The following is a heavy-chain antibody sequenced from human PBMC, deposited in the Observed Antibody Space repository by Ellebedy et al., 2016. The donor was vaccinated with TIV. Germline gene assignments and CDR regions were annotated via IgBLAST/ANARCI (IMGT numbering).Heavy chain of an antibody. V-gene: IGHV3-23*01. D-gene: IGHD3-9*01. CDR1: GFTFSNYA. CDR2: ISGNGEYT. Sequence: GGSLRLSCAASGFTFSNYAMSWVRRSPGKGLDWVSLISGNGEYTYYADSVKGRLTISRDNSMDTLFLQMNRLGVGDTAVYYCAKLGFDILTGSGGMDVWGQGTTVTVSS. CDR3: AKLGFDILTGSGGMDV. J-gene: IGHJ6*02.